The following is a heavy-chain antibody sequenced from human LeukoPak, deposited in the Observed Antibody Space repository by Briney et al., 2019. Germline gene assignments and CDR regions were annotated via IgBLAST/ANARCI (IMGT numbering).Heavy chain of an antibody. CDR3: ARRYCSTSCYTGSYFDY. D-gene: IGHD2-2*02. CDR1: GGSISSGGYY. J-gene: IGHJ4*02. V-gene: IGHV4-31*03. CDR2: IYYSGST. Sequence: TLSLTCTVSGGSISSGGYYWSWIRQHPGKGLEWIGYIYYSGSTYYNPSLKSRVTISVDTSKNQFSLKLSSVTAADTAVYYCARRYCSTSCYTGSYFDYWGQGTLVTVSS.